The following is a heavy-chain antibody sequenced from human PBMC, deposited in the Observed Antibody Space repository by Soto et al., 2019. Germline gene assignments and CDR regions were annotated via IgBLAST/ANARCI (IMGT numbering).Heavy chain of an antibody. V-gene: IGHV4-39*01. Sequence: SETLSLTCTVSSAPVSSSTYTWGWIRQPPGKGLEWIGSIYYSGSTYYNPSLNSRVTVSVDTSKNQFSLKVTSVTAADTAVYYCISSSCHGHYAMDVWGQGTTVTVSS. CDR3: ISSSCHGHYAMDV. J-gene: IGHJ6*02. D-gene: IGHD2-2*01. CDR2: IYYSGST. CDR1: SAPVSSSTYT.